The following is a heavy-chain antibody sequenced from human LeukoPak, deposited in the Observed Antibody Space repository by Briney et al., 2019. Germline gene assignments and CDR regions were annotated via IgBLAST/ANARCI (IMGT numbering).Heavy chain of an antibody. Sequence: PGRSLRLSCAASGITFGSYAMHWVRQAPGKGLEWVAVISYDGSNKYYADSVKGRFTISRDNSKNTLYLQMNSLRAEDTAVYYCATLVEMATIVFDYWGQGTLVTVSS. CDR2: ISYDGSNK. J-gene: IGHJ4*02. CDR3: ATLVEMATIVFDY. CDR1: GITFGSYA. V-gene: IGHV3-30-3*01. D-gene: IGHD5-24*01.